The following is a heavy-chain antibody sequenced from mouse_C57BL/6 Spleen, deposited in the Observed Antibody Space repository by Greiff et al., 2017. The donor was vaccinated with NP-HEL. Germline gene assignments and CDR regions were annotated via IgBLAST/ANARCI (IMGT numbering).Heavy chain of an antibody. CDR2: ISYSGST. J-gene: IGHJ4*01. V-gene: IGHV3-1*01. CDR1: GYSITSGYD. D-gene: IGHD2-1*01. CDR3: ARGDGTGDAMDY. Sequence: EVQLQQSGPGMVKPSQSLSLTCTVTGYSITSGYDWHWIRHFPGNKLEWMGYISYSGSTNYNPSLKSRISITHDTSKNHFFLKLNSVTTEDTATYYCARGDGTGDAMDYWGQGTSVTVSS.